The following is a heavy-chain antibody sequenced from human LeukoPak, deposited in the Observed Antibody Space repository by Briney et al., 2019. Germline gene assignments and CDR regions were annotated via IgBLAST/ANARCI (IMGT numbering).Heavy chain of an antibody. D-gene: IGHD3-9*01. Sequence: GGSLRLSCAASGFTFSSYGMHRVRQAPGKGLEWVAVISYDGSNKYYADSVKGRFTISRDNSKNTLYLQMNSLRAEDTAVYYCAKQRRYFDWSTGGFDYWGQGTLVTVSS. J-gene: IGHJ4*02. CDR3: AKQRRYFDWSTGGFDY. V-gene: IGHV3-30*18. CDR1: GFTFSSYG. CDR2: ISYDGSNK.